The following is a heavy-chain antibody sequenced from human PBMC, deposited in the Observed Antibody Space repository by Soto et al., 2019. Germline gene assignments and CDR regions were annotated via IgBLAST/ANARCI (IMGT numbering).Heavy chain of an antibody. CDR1: GGTFSSYA. V-gene: IGHV1-69*13. CDR3: ARGSGIVGPSNYYYGMDV. J-gene: IGHJ6*02. D-gene: IGHD1-26*01. CDR2: IIPIFGTA. Sequence: GASVKVSCKASGGTFSSYAISWVRQAPGQGLEWMGGIIPIFGTANYAQKFQGRVTITADESTSTAYMELSSLRSEDTAVYYCARGSGIVGPSNYYYGMDVRGQRTTVTVSS.